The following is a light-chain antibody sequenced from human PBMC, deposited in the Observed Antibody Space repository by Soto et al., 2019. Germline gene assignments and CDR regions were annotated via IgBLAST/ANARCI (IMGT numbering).Light chain of an antibody. CDR1: QGISNY. Sequence: DIQMTQSPSSLSASVGDRVTITCRASQGISNYLAWYQQKPGKVPKLLIYAASTVQSRVPYRFSDSGSGTDFTLTISSLQRDDVATYYCQKYNSASPWTFGQGTQVEIK. V-gene: IGKV1-27*01. CDR3: QKYNSASPWT. J-gene: IGKJ1*01. CDR2: AAS.